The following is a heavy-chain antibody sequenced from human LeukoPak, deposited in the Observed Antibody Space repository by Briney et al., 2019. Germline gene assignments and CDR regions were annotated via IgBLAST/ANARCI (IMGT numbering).Heavy chain of an antibody. J-gene: IGHJ4*02. CDR1: GYTFSTYA. CDR3: AREGSFRGRFFDY. Sequence: ASVKVSCKASGYTFSTYAMHRVRQAPGQRLECMGWINAGNGNTEYSQKFQGRVTITRDTSASTAYMELSSLRSEDTAVYYCAREGSFRGRFFDYWGQGTLVTVSS. CDR2: INAGNGNT. V-gene: IGHV1-3*01. D-gene: IGHD3-10*01.